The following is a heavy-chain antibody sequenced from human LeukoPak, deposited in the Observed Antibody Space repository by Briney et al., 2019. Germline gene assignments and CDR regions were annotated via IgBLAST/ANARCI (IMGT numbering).Heavy chain of an antibody. CDR1: GYTFTSYG. D-gene: IGHD2-2*01. V-gene: IGHV1-18*01. Sequence: ASVKVSCKASGYTFTSYGISWVRQAPGQGLEWMGWISAYNGNTNYAQKLQGRVTMTTDTSTSTAYMELRSLRSDDTAVYYCARFGGLRCSSTSCSFFDYWGQGTLVTVSS. J-gene: IGHJ4*02. CDR2: ISAYNGNT. CDR3: ARFGGLRCSSTSCSFFDY.